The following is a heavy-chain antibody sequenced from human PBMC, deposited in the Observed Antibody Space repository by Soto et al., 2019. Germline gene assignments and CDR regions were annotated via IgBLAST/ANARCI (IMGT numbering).Heavy chain of an antibody. V-gene: IGHV3-48*02. D-gene: IGHD3-16*01. J-gene: IGHJ4*02. CDR2: IDSRTTTI. CDR3: ARQTWDYHSSNFDY. CDR1: GFTFSIFS. Sequence: LRLSCAASGFTFSIFSMNWVRQAPGKGLEWVSYIDSRTTTIYYADSVKGRFTISRDNARNSLYLQMNSLRDEDTAVYYCARQTWDYHSSNFDYWGLRTLVTVSS.